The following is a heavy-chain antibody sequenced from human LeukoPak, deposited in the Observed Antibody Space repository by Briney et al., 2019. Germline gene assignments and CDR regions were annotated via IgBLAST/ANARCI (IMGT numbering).Heavy chain of an antibody. Sequence: SETQSLTCTVSGGSISSSSYYWGWIRQPPGKGLEWIGSIYYSGSTYYNPSLKSRVTISVDTSKNQFSLKLSSVTAADTAVYYCARLYRPQDAFDIWGQGTMVTVSS. CDR1: GGSISSSSYY. V-gene: IGHV4-39*07. J-gene: IGHJ3*02. CDR2: IYYSGST. D-gene: IGHD3-16*01. CDR3: ARLYRPQDAFDI.